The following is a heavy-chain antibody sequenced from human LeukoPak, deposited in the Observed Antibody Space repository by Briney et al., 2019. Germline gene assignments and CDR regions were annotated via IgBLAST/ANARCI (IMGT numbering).Heavy chain of an antibody. CDR1: GFSFSKYA. CDR2: MSSSGVSP. CDR3: AKVSFDGGVIPYFDS. Sequence: GGSLRLSCEASGFSFSKYAMTWVRQAPGKGLEWVSGMSSSGVSPDYADSVRGRFTISRDNSKDTLILHMHSLRVEDTAIYYCAKVSFDGGVIPYFDSWGQGTVVTVSS. J-gene: IGHJ4*02. D-gene: IGHD3-10*01. V-gene: IGHV3-23*01.